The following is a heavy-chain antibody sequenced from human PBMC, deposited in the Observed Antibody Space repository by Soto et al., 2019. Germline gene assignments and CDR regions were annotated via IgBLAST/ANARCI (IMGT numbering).Heavy chain of an antibody. V-gene: IGHV3-23*01. CDR2: VIYSGGTT. CDR3: AKSRGRLLRLREIYYFDK. D-gene: IGHD2-21*02. CDR1: GGRCGGFA. J-gene: IGHJ4*02. Sequence: GSLRLSWTASGGRCGGFAVSWVREAPGKGLEWVSAVIYSGGTTYYVDSVKGRFTISRDNSRNTLYLQMEGLRAEDTALYYCAKSRGRLLRLREIYYFDKRGQPPPVTVS.